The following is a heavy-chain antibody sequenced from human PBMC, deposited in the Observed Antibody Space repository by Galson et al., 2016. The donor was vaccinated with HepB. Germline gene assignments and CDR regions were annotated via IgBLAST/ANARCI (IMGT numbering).Heavy chain of an antibody. D-gene: IGHD1-26*01. V-gene: IGHV4-4*02. CDR1: GGSISNSTW. CDR2: IYHSGST. Sequence: ETLSLTCAVSGGSISNSTWWSWVRQPPGKGLEWIGEIYHSGSTNYNPSLKSRVTMSVDKSNNQFSLNLRSVTAADTAVYYCARGLVGGTGGRHWGQGTTVTVSS. CDR3: ARGLVGGTGGRH. J-gene: IGHJ6*02.